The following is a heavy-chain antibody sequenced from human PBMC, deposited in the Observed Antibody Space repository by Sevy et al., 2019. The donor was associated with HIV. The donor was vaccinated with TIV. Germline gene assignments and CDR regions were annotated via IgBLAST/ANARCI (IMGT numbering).Heavy chain of an antibody. J-gene: IGHJ6*02. CDR3: ARDFASSGNGLDV. CDR1: GFTFFAYT. V-gene: IGHV3-30-3*01. CDR2: ISYDINNK. Sequence: GGSLRLSCAASGFTFFAYTMHWVRQAPGKGLEWVALISYDINNKYYADSVKGRFTISRDNSKNTLYLQMNSLRPEDTAVYYCARDFASSGNGLDVWGQGTTVTVSS.